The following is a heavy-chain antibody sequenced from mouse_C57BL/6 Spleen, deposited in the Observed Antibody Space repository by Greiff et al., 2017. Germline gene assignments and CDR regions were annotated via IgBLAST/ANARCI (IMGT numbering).Heavy chain of an antibody. CDR2: INPSSGYT. CDR3: ARSPITTVVDFDY. CDR1: GYTFTSYT. Sequence: VQLQQSGAELARPGASVKMSCKASGYTFTSYTMHRVKQRPGQGLEWIGYINPSSGYTKYNQKFKDKATLTADKSSSTAYMQLSSLTSEDSAVYYCARSPITTVVDFDYWGQGTTLTVSS. V-gene: IGHV1-4*01. J-gene: IGHJ2*01. D-gene: IGHD1-1*01.